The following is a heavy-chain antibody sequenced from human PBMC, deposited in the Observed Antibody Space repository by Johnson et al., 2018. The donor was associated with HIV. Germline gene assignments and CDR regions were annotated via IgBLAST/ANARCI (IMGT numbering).Heavy chain of an antibody. J-gene: IGHJ3*02. Sequence: VQLVESGGGVVQPGRSLRLSCVASGFTFSRFGMHWVRQAPGKGLEWVAFIRYDGSNKYYADSVTGRFTISRDNSKNTLYLQMNSLRAEDTAVYYCAKDLRVYTCDAFDIWGQGTMVTVSS. CDR1: GFTFSRFG. V-gene: IGHV3-30*02. CDR2: IRYDGSNK. D-gene: IGHD5/OR15-5a*01. CDR3: AKDLRVYTCDAFDI.